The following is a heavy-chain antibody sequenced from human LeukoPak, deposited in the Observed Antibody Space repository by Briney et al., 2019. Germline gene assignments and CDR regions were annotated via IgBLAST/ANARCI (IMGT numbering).Heavy chain of an antibody. Sequence: GASVKVSCKASGYTFTGYYMHWVRQAPGQGLEWMGWINPNSGGTNYAQKFQGRVTMTRDTSISTAYMELSRLRSDDTAVYYRARDPQYSSGWLNWFDPWGQGTLVTVSS. V-gene: IGHV1-2*02. CDR3: ARDPQYSSGWLNWFDP. CDR1: GYTFTGYY. J-gene: IGHJ5*02. CDR2: INPNSGGT. D-gene: IGHD6-19*01.